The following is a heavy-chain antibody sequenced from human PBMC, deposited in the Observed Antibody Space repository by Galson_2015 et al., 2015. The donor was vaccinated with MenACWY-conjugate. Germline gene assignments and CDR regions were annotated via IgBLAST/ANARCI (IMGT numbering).Heavy chain of an antibody. CDR1: GFTFSSYT. J-gene: IGHJ5*02. D-gene: IGHD2-2*01. V-gene: IGHV3-21*01. CDR3: ARDWYIVVEDNWFDP. CDR2: FSSASTYI. Sequence: SLRLSCAASGFTFSSYTMSWVRQAPGKGLEWVSSFSSASTYIFYADPVKGRFTISRDNAKNALFLQMDSLRAEDTAVYYRARDWYIVVEDNWFDPWGQGTLVTVSS.